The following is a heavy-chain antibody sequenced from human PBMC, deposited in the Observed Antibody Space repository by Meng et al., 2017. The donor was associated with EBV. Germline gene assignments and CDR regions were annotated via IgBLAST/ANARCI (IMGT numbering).Heavy chain of an antibody. CDR3: VRGPPVGVPGPGDY. CDR2: INVGVGYT. D-gene: IGHD2-21*01. Sequence: VQLVKSGAEVKNPGASVKVSCKASGYAFTSYILHWVRRAPGQRLEWMGWINVGVGYTKYSQKFQGKVTISSDTSATTGYMELSSLRSEDTAVYYCVRGPPVGVPGPGDYWGQGTLVTVSS. J-gene: IGHJ4*02. V-gene: IGHV1-3*01. CDR1: GYAFTSYI.